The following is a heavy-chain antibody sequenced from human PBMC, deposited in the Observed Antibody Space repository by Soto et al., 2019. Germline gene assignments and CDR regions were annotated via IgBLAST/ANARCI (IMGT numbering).Heavy chain of an antibody. J-gene: IGHJ6*02. V-gene: IGHV4-61*01. CDR1: GGSVSSGSYY. CDR3: ARPLYSYGPMDV. D-gene: IGHD5-18*01. Sequence: QVQLQESDPGLVKPSETLSLTCTVSGGSVSSGSYYWSWIRQPPGKGLEWIGYIYYSGSTNYNPSLKSRVTISVDTSKNQFSLKLSSVTAADTAVYYCARPLYSYGPMDVWGQGTTVTVSS. CDR2: IYYSGST.